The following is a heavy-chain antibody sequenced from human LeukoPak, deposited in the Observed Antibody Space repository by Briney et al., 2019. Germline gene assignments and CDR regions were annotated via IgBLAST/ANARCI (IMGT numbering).Heavy chain of an antibody. CDR3: ARPSSMVRGQTGYFDY. D-gene: IGHD3-10*01. CDR2: INHSGST. V-gene: IGHV4-34*01. CDR1: GGSFSGYY. Sequence: SETLSLTCAVYGGSFSGYYWSWIRQPPGKGLEWIGEINHSGSTNYNPSLKSRVTISVDTSKNQFSLKLSSMTAADTAVYYCARPSSMVRGQTGYFDYWGQGTLVTVSS. J-gene: IGHJ4*02.